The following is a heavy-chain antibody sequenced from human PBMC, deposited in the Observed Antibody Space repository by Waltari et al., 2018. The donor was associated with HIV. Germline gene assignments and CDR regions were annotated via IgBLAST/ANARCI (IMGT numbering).Heavy chain of an antibody. Sequence: QVQMVESGGGVVEPGRTLRRAWKGSGFLFEKYGIHWVRQAPGKGLQWVTVISFDGGNKKYAESVKGRFTISRDNSNNTVYLQMNSLRIDDSGVYYCARGPPVTLDVWGRGTTVTVS. D-gene: IGHD2-21*02. V-gene: IGHV3-30*03. CDR3: ARGPPVTLDV. CDR1: GFLFEKYG. J-gene: IGHJ6*02. CDR2: ISFDGGNK.